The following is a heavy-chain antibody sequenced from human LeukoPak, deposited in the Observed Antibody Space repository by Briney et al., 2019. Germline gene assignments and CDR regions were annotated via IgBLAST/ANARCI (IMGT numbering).Heavy chain of an antibody. V-gene: IGHV3-21*01. CDR3: ATDPRITIFAVVITHFDY. CDR1: GFTFSNYS. D-gene: IGHD3-3*01. CDR2: ISSSSSYI. Sequence: GGSLRLSCAASGFTFSNYSMNRVRQAPGKGLEWVSSISSSSSYIYYADSVKGRFTISRDNAKNSLYLQMNSLRAEDTAVYYCATDPRITIFAVVITHFDYWGQGTLVTVSS. J-gene: IGHJ4*02.